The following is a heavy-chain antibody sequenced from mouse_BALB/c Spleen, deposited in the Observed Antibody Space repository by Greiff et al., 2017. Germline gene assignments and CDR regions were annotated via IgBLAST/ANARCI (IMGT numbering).Heavy chain of an antibody. Sequence: EVKLVESGGGLVKPGGSLKLSCAASGFTFSSYTMSWVRQTPEKRLEWVATISSGGSYTYYPDSVKGRFTISRDNAKNTLYLQMSSLKAEDTAMYYCTRNYDYDGYFDVGGAGTTVTVSS. CDR1: GFTFSSYT. V-gene: IGHV5-6-4*01. D-gene: IGHD2-4*01. CDR3: TRNYDYDGYFDV. CDR2: ISSGGSYT. J-gene: IGHJ1*01.